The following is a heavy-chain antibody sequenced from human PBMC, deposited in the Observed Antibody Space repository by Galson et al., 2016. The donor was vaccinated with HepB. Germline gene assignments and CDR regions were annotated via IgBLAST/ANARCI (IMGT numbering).Heavy chain of an antibody. Sequence: SLRLSCAVSGFSFSDYAMSWVRQAPGKGLEWVSTIRGYGPETYYVESVRGRFTISRDNAKNSLFLQMNSLRAEDTAVYYCARDRRGSGWYIDYWGQGTLVTVSS. V-gene: IGHV3-11*06. CDR1: GFSFSDYA. CDR2: IRGYGPET. J-gene: IGHJ4*02. CDR3: ARDRRGSGWYIDY. D-gene: IGHD6-19*01.